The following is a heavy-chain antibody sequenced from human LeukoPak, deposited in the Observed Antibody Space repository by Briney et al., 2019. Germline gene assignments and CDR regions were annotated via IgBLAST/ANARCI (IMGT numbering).Heavy chain of an antibody. CDR2: IIPIFGTA. CDR3: ARAGYYDSSGYFDY. V-gene: IGHV1-69*05. CDR1: GGTFSSYA. J-gene: IGHJ4*02. Sequence: GSSVKVSCKASGGTFSSYAISWVRQAPGQGLEWMGRIIPIFGTANYAQKFQGRVTITTDESTSTAYMELSSLRSEDTAVYYCARAGYYDSSGYFDYWGQGTLVNVSS. D-gene: IGHD3-22*01.